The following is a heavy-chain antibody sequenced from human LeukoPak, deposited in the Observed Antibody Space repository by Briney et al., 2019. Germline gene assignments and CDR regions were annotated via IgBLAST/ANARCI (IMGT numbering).Heavy chain of an antibody. D-gene: IGHD6-19*01. CDR3: ARQWLVSPRFDY. CDR1: GGSFSGYY. V-gene: IGHV4-34*01. Sequence: SETLSLTCAVYGGSFSGYYWSWIRQPPGKGLEWIGEINHSGSTNYNPSLRSRVTVSVHTSKNQLSLKLSSVTAADTAVYYCARQWLVSPRFDYWGQGTLVTVSS. CDR2: INHSGST. J-gene: IGHJ4*02.